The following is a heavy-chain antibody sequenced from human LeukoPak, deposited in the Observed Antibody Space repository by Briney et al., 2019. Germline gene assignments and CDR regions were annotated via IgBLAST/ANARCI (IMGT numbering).Heavy chain of an antibody. D-gene: IGHD3-10*01. CDR1: TFALSSYE. CDR2: ISRSGSSI. J-gene: IGHJ4*02. CDR3: AREGSSYAPSAPFFFDL. V-gene: IGHV3-48*03. Sequence: PGGSLRLSCSASTFALSSYEMSWVRQAPGKGLEWVSYISRSGSSIYYADSVKDRFTISRDNAEDSLFLQMNSLRAEDTAVYYCAREGSSYAPSAPFFFDLWGQGTLVTVSS.